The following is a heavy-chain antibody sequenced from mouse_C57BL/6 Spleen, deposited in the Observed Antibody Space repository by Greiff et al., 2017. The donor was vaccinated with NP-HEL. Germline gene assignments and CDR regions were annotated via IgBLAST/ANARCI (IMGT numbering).Heavy chain of an antibody. D-gene: IGHD1-1*01. V-gene: IGHV1-62-2*01. Sequence: QVQLKQSGAELVKPGASVKLSCKASGYTFTEYTIHWVKQRSGQGLEWIGWFYPGSGSIKYNEKFKDKATLTADKSSSTGYMELSRLTSEDSAVYFGARHEDLYYYGRGYFDVWGTGTTVTVSS. CDR2: FYPGSGSI. CDR1: GYTFTEYT. J-gene: IGHJ1*03. CDR3: ARHEDLYYYGRGYFDV.